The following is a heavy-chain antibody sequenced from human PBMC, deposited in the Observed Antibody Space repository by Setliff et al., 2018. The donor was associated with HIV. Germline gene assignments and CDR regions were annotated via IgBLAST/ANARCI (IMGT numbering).Heavy chain of an antibody. D-gene: IGHD4-17*01. J-gene: IGHJ4*02. CDR1: GYRFTDFY. Sequence: ASVKVSCKTFGYRFTDFYVNWVRQAPGQGLEWMGWINPKSGATKNAQKFQGRVTMTRDTSISTAYMELSRLRSDDTAVYYCARSTTADWGQGTMVTVS. V-gene: IGHV1-2*02. CDR3: ARSTTAD. CDR2: INPKSGAT.